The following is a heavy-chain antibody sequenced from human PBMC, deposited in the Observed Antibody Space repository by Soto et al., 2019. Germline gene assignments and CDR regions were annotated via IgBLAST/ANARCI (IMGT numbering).Heavy chain of an antibody. CDR1: GGTFSSYA. Sequence: ASVKVSCKASGGTFSSYAISWVRQAPGQGLEWMGGVIPILGTANYAQKFQGRVTITADESTSTAYMELSSLRSEDTAVYYFARWDSSSWYHDYYYYYGMDVWGQGTPVTVSS. CDR2: VIPILGTA. D-gene: IGHD6-13*01. CDR3: ARWDSSSWYHDYYYYYGMDV. V-gene: IGHV1-69*13. J-gene: IGHJ6*02.